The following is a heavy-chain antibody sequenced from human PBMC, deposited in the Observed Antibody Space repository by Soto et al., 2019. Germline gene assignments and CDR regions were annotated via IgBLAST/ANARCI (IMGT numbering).Heavy chain of an antibody. J-gene: IGHJ4*02. CDR3: ARDGGRGNPEFDY. CDR1: GGTFSSYA. V-gene: IGHV1-69*06. D-gene: IGHD2-21*01. CDR2: IIPIFGTA. Sequence: SVKVSCKASGGTFSSYAISWLRQSPGQGLEWMGGIIPIFGTANYAQKFQGRVTITADKSTSTAYMELSSLRSEDTAVYYCARDGGRGNPEFDYWGQGTLVTVSS.